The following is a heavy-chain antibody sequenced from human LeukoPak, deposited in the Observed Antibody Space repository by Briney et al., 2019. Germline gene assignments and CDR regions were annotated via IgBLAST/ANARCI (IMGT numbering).Heavy chain of an antibody. CDR1: GFTFSAHA. V-gene: IGHV3-23*01. CDR3: AKDIYGDS. Sequence: SGGSLRLSCVASGFTFSAHAMTWVGQLPGKGLEWVASISGSNAVSLYADSVKGRFTISRDNYKNTVFLQMNSLRAGDTAVYYCAKDIYGDSWGQGTLVTVSS. CDR2: ISGSNAVS. D-gene: IGHD3-3*02. J-gene: IGHJ4*02.